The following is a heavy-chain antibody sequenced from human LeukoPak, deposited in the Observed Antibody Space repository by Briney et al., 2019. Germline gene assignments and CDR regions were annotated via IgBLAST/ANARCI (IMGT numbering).Heavy chain of an antibody. J-gene: IGHJ5*02. V-gene: IGHV5-51*01. CDR3: VRGRGYYDSYNGYYDPDNWFET. CDR2: IDRNDSDT. CDR1: GYTFSKYW. Sequence: GESLKISCKTSGYTFSKYWIGWVRQKSGKGLEGMGIIDRNDSDTRYSPSFQGPVTISADTSTSTASLQWSSLMASDTAMYYCVRGRGYYDSYNGYYDPDNWFETWGQGTLVTVSS. D-gene: IGHD3-16*01.